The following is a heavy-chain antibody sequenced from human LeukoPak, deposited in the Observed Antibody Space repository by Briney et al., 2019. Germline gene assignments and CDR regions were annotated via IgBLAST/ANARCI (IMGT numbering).Heavy chain of an antibody. CDR2: IYTSGST. D-gene: IGHD3-22*01. Sequence: SETLSLTCTVSGGSISNYYWSWIRQPAGKGLEWIGRIYTSGSTNYNPSLKSRVTMSVDTSKNQFSLRLSSVTAADTAVYYCARAYYDSSGYYHIALFFDYWGQGTLVTVSS. J-gene: IGHJ4*02. CDR3: ARAYYDSSGYYHIALFFDY. CDR1: GGSISNYY. V-gene: IGHV4-4*07.